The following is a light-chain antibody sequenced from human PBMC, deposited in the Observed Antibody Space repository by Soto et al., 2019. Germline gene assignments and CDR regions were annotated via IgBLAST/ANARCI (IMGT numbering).Light chain of an antibody. CDR1: HSISDT. V-gene: IGKV3-15*01. CDR2: GAS. J-gene: IGKJ4*01. CDR3: QQRSNWPAVT. Sequence: EIVMTQSPATLSVSPGGRATLSCRASHSISDTLAWYQQKPGQAPRLLIYGASRRATGFPARFRGSGSGTDFTLTISSLEPEDFAIYYCQQRSNWPAVTFGGGTKVDI.